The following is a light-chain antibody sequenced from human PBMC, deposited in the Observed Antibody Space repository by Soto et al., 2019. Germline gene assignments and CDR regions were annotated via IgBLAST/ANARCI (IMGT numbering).Light chain of an antibody. CDR1: SSDVGGYNY. Sequence: LTXPASVSGSPGQSITISCTGTSSDVGGYNYVSWYQQHPGKAPKLMIYEVSNRPSGVSNRFSGSKSGNTASLTISGLQAEDEADYYCSSYTSSSTGVFGTGTKVTVL. CDR3: SSYTSSSTGV. V-gene: IGLV2-14*01. CDR2: EVS. J-gene: IGLJ1*01.